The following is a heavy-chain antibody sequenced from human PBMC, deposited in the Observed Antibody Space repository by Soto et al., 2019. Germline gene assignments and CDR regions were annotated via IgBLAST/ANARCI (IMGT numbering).Heavy chain of an antibody. CDR1: GFTFSSYA. CDR2: ISGSGYTT. D-gene: IGHD6-19*01. V-gene: IGHV3-23*01. CDR3: AKRDSSGSYYFDS. Sequence: EVQLLESGGGLVQPGGSLRLSCAASGFTFSSYAMSWVRQAPGKGLEWVSAISGSGYTTYYADSVKGRFTFSRDNSKNTLYLRGSSLRAEDTAIYYCAKRDSSGSYYFDSWGQGTLVTVSS. J-gene: IGHJ4*02.